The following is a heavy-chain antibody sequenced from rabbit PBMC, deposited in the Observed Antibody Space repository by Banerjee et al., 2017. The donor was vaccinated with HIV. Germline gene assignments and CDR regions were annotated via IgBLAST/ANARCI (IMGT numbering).Heavy chain of an antibody. V-gene: IGHV1S45*01. Sequence: QEQLKETGGGLVQPGGSLTLSCKGSGFDFSSYYMSWVRQAPGKGLEWIGIIYAGSSGRTYYASWAKGRFTISKTSSTTVTLQMTSLTAADTATYFCARGGYVGGNYIAGAFDPWGQGTLVTVS. CDR2: IYAGSSGRT. CDR3: ARGGYVGGNYIAGAFDP. J-gene: IGHJ2*01. D-gene: IGHD8-1*01. CDR1: GFDFSSYYM.